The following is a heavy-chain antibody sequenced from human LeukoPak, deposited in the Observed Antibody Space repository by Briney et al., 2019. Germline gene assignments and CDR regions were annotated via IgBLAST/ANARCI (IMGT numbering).Heavy chain of an antibody. CDR2: IYYRGST. Sequence: PSETLSLTCTVSGGSISSYYGSWIRQPPGKGLEWVGYIYYRGSTNYNPSLKSRVTISVDTSKNQFSLKLSSVTAADTAVYYCARDFEKTYYYDSSGYGTAFDIWGQGTMVTVSS. CDR1: GGSISSYY. CDR3: ARDFEKTYYYDSSGYGTAFDI. J-gene: IGHJ3*02. D-gene: IGHD3-22*01. V-gene: IGHV4-59*01.